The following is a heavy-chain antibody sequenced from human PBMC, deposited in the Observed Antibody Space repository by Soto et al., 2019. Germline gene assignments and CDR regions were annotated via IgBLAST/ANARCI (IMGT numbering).Heavy chain of an antibody. Sequence: PSETLSLTCTVSGGSISSYYWSWIRQPPGKGLEWIGYIYYSGSTYYNPSLKSRVTISVDTSKNQFSLTLTSVTAADTAVYYCARQCRGVTCHWFVPWGQGTLVTVPQ. D-gene: IGHD2-15*01. CDR1: GGSISSYY. J-gene: IGHJ5*02. CDR3: ARQCRGVTCHWFVP. V-gene: IGHV4-59*08. CDR2: IYYSGST.